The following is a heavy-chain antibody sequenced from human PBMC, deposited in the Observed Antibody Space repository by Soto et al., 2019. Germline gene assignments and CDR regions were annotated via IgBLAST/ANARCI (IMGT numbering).Heavy chain of an antibody. CDR3: ARVLDSSGFDDAFDI. J-gene: IGHJ3*02. V-gene: IGHV1-69*01. CDR1: GGTFSSYA. Sequence: QVQLVQSGAEVKKPGSSVKVSCKASGGTFSSYAISWVRQAPGQGLEWMGGIIPIFGTANYAQKFQGRVTSNADESTSTDYMELSSLRSEDTAVYYCARVLDSSGFDDAFDIWGQGTMVTVSS. CDR2: IIPIFGTA. D-gene: IGHD3-22*01.